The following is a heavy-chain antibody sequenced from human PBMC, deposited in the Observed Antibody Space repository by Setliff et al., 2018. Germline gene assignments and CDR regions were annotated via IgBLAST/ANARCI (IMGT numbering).Heavy chain of an antibody. CDR2: ISGAGGNT. D-gene: IGHD3-10*01. Sequence: GGSLRLSCAASGFSFSYYYMSWVRQAPGKGLEWVSAISGAGGNTFYADSVQGRFSISRDNSENTLFLQMTSLRPEDTGVYYCVKVKKPLIRGSGFDYWGRGTLVTVSS. J-gene: IGHJ4*02. CDR1: GFSFSYYY. V-gene: IGHV3-23*01. CDR3: VKVKKPLIRGSGFDY.